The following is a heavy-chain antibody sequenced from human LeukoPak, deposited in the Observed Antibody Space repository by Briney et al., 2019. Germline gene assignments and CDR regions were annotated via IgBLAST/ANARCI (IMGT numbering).Heavy chain of an antibody. D-gene: IGHD3-10*02. CDR3: ARVSRELMFFDY. Sequence: SETLSLTCTVSGGSISTYYWSWLRQPQGKGLEWIAYIYYSGSTNYNPSLKSRVSISVDTSKNQFSLKLNSVTAADTAVYYCARVSRELMFFDYWGQGSLVTVSS. J-gene: IGHJ4*02. CDR2: IYYSGST. CDR1: GGSISTYY. V-gene: IGHV4-59*01.